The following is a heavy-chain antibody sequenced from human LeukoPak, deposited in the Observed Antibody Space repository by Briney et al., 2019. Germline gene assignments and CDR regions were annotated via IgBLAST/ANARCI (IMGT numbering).Heavy chain of an antibody. J-gene: IGHJ6*03. V-gene: IGHV3-20*04. D-gene: IGHD3-22*01. CDR1: GFTFDDYG. Sequence: GGSLRLSCAASGFTFDDYGMSWVRQAPGKGPEWVSGINWNGGSTGYADSVKGRFTISRDNAKNSLYLQMNSLRAEDTALYYCARVHYYDSSGYYSPYYYYMDVWGKGTTVTVSS. CDR2: INWNGGST. CDR3: ARVHYYDSSGYYSPYYYYMDV.